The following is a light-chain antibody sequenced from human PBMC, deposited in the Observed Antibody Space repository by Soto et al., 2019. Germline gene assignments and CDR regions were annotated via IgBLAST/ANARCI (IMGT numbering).Light chain of an antibody. CDR3: QQYNKWPLT. J-gene: IGKJ1*01. Sequence: EIVLTQSPCTLSLSPGERATLAWGASQDCSNNYFSWDPETPRHAPRLLSDRASTRAPGVPPTFSGSASGTEFTLTISSLQSEDFTVYYCQQYNKWPLTFGQGTKVDNK. V-gene: IGKV3-15*01. CDR1: QDCSNN. CDR2: RAS.